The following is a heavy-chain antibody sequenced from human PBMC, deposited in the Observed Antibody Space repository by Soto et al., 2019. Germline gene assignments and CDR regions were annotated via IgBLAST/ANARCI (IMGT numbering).Heavy chain of an antibody. CDR1: GGSISSGGYS. D-gene: IGHD3-22*01. CDR2: IYHSGST. V-gene: IGHV4-30-2*01. Sequence: PSETLSLTCAVSGGSISSGGYSWSWIRQPPGKGLEWIGYIYHSGSTYYNPSLKSRVTISVDRSKNQFSLKLSSVTAADTAVYYCARYYDSSGCLFDYWGQGTLVTVSS. J-gene: IGHJ4*02. CDR3: ARYYDSSGCLFDY.